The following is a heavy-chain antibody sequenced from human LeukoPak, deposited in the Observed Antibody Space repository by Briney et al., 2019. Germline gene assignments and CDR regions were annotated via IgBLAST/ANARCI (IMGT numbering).Heavy chain of an antibody. CDR2: ISSSSTGI. Sequence: GGSLRLSCEASGFTFSSYSMSWVRQAPGKGLEWVSIISSSSTGIFSADAVKGRFTISRDNAKNSLYLEMNSLRAEDTAVYYCARVAARVSLDYWGQGTLVTVSS. CDR3: ARVAARVSLDY. V-gene: IGHV3-21*01. J-gene: IGHJ4*02. D-gene: IGHD2-15*01. CDR1: GFTFSSYS.